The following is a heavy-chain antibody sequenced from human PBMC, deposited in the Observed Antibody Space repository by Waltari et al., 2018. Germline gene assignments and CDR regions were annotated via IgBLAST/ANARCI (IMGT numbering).Heavy chain of an antibody. J-gene: IGHJ6*02. D-gene: IGHD3-3*01. V-gene: IGHV4-34*01. Sequence: QVQLQQWGAGLLKPSETLSLTCAVYGGSFSGYYWSWIRQPPGKGLEWIGEINHSGSTNYNPSLKSRVTISVDTSKNQFSLKLSSVTAADTAVYYCARDVLRFLEWPYYGMDVWGQGTTVTVSS. CDR3: ARDVLRFLEWPYYGMDV. CDR2: INHSGST. CDR1: GGSFSGYY.